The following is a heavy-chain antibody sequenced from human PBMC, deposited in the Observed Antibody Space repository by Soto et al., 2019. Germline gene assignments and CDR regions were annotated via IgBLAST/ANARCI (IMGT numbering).Heavy chain of an antibody. J-gene: IGHJ4*02. V-gene: IGHV3-33*01. Sequence: GGSLRLSCAASGFTFSSYGMHWVRQAPGKGLEWVAVIWYDGSNKYYADSVKGRFTISRDNSKNTLYLQMNSLRAEDTAVYYCARLDYGDYVVDYWGQGTLVTVSS. D-gene: IGHD4-17*01. CDR3: ARLDYGDYVVDY. CDR1: GFTFSSYG. CDR2: IWYDGSNK.